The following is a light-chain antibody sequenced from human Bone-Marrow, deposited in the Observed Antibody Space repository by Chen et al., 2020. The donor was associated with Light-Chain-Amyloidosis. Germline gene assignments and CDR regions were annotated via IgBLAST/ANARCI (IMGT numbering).Light chain of an antibody. CDR3: QVWDRSSDRPV. CDR2: DDS. J-gene: IGLJ3*02. Sequence: SYVLTQPSSVSVAPGQTATIACGGNNIGSTSVHWYQQTPGQAPLLVVYDDSDRPSGIPERLSGYNSGNTANLTISRVEAGDEADYDCQVWDRSSDRPVFGGGTKLTVL. CDR1: NIGSTS. V-gene: IGLV3-21*02.